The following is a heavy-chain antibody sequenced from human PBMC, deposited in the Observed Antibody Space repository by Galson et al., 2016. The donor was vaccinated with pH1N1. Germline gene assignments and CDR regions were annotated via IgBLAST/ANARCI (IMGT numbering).Heavy chain of an antibody. Sequence: SLRLSCAASGLSFSSYTMNWVRQAPGKALEWLSHITSGSGGINYADSVKGRFTISRDNAKNSLFLEIDSLRAEDTAVYYCTRCANGPLDFWVFDLWGRGTLVSVSP. CDR2: ITSGSGGI. CDR3: TRCANGPLDFWVFDL. CDR1: GLSFSSYT. D-gene: IGHD3-3*01. J-gene: IGHJ2*01. V-gene: IGHV3-48*01.